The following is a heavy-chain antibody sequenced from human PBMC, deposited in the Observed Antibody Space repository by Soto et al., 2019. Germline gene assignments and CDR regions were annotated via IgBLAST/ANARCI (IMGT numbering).Heavy chain of an antibody. CDR1: GFTFSSYS. V-gene: IGHV3-21*01. D-gene: IGHD5-18*01. CDR3: ARFAPYSYGLDY. CDR2: ISSSSSYI. J-gene: IGHJ4*02. Sequence: PGGSLRLSCAASGFTFSSYSMNWVRQAPGKGLEWVSSISSSSSYIYYADSVKGRFTISRDNAKNSLYLQMNSLRAEDTAVYYCARFAPYSYGLDYWGQGTLVTVSS.